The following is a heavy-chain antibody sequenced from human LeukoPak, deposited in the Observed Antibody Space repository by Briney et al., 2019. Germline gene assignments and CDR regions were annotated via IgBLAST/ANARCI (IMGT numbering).Heavy chain of an antibody. V-gene: IGHV1-69*04. D-gene: IGHD2-2*01. CDR3: ARGNVVVPAATTFDY. CDR1: GGTFSSYA. CDR2: IIPIFGIA. J-gene: IGHJ4*02. Sequence: SVKVSCKASGGTFSSYAISWVRQAPGQGREWMGRIIPIFGIANYAQKFQGRVTITADKSTSTAYMELSSLRSEDTAVYYCARGNVVVPAATTFDYWGQGTLVTVSS.